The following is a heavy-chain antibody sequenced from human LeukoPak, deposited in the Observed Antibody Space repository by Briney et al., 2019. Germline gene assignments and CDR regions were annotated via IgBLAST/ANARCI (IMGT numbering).Heavy chain of an antibody. CDR1: GGSISSYY. Sequence: SETLSLTRTVSGGSISSYYWSWIRQPPGKGLEWIGYIYYSGSTNYNPSLKSRVTMSLDTSKSQISLRLRSVTAADTAVYYCARGVAGSGSYNWFDTWGQGTLVTVSS. J-gene: IGHJ5*02. V-gene: IGHV4-59*01. D-gene: IGHD3-10*01. CDR3: ARGVAGSGSYNWFDT. CDR2: IYYSGST.